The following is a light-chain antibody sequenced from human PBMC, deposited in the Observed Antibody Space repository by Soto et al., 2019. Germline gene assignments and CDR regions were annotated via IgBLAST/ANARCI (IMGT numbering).Light chain of an antibody. CDR3: QQSYSSPPT. V-gene: IGKV1-5*01. CDR2: DAS. J-gene: IGKJ1*01. Sequence: EIQMTQSPSTLSASVGDRVTITLRASQSISSWLAWYQQKPGKAPKLLIYDASSLESGVPSRFSASGSGTEFTLTISSLQPDEFAPYSCQQSYSSPPTFGQ. CDR1: QSISSW.